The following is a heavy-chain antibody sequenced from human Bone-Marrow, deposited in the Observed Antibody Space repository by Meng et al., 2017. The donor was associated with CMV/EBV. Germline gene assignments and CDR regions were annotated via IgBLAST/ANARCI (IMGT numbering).Heavy chain of an antibody. Sequence: SVKVSCKASGFTFTSSAVQWVRQARGQRLEWIGWIVVGSGNTNYAQKFQERVTITRDMSTSTAYMELSSLRSEDMAVYYCARGLAAAGYYFDYWGQGTRVTVSS. J-gene: IGHJ4*02. D-gene: IGHD6-13*01. CDR3: ARGLAAAGYYFDY. CDR1: GFTFTSSA. CDR2: IVVGSGNT. V-gene: IGHV1-58*01.